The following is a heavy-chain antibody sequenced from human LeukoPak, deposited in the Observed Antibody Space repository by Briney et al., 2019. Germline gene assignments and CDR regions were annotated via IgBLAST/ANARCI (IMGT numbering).Heavy chain of an antibody. J-gene: IGHJ3*02. D-gene: IGHD3-22*01. Sequence: ASVKVSCKASGYTFTSYAINWVRQAPGQGLEWMGWINTKTGNPTYAQGFAGHFVFSVDTSVSTTYLQITSLTTEDTAVYYCAGEYYYESSGYYAARAFDIWGQGTMVTVSS. CDR1: GYTFTSYA. CDR3: AGEYYYESSGYYAARAFDI. CDR2: INTKTGNP. V-gene: IGHV7-4-1*02.